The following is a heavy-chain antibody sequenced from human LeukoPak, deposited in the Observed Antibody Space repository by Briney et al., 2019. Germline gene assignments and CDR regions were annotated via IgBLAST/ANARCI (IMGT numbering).Heavy chain of an antibody. CDR3: AKGSPPGD. CDR2: ISTTSGFT. D-gene: IGHD3-16*01. J-gene: IGHJ4*02. Sequence: GGSLRLSCAASGFTFRDYYMTWIRRAPGKGLEWVSYISTTSGFTNYADSVRGRFTISRDNAKNSLFLQMNTLRPDDTAVYYCAKGSPPGDWGQGTLVTVSS. V-gene: IGHV3-11*03. CDR1: GFTFRDYY.